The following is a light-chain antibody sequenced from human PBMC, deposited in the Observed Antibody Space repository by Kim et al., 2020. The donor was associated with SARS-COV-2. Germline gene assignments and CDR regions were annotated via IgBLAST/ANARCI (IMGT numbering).Light chain of an antibody. CDR1: SSDVGRYNY. J-gene: IGLJ2*01. CDR2: DVS. Sequence: QSITVPRSGTSSDVGRYNYVSWYQQHPGKAPTLMIYDVSNRPSGVSNRFSGSKSGNTASLTISGLQAEDEADYYCSSYTSSSTLGVFGGGTQLTVL. V-gene: IGLV2-14*03. CDR3: SSYTSSSTLGV.